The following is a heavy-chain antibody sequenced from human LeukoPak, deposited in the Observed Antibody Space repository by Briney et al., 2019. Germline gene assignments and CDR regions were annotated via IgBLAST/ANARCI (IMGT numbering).Heavy chain of an antibody. CDR2: IYSGGST. Sequence: GGSLRLSCAASGFTFSSNYMNWVRQAPGKGLEWVSVIYSGGSTYYGDSVKGRFTISRDNSKNTLYLQMNSLRAEDTAVYYCASSRYCSGGSCYFDYWGQGTLVTVSS. D-gene: IGHD2-15*01. CDR1: GFTFSSNY. J-gene: IGHJ4*02. V-gene: IGHV3-53*01. CDR3: ASSRYCSGGSCYFDY.